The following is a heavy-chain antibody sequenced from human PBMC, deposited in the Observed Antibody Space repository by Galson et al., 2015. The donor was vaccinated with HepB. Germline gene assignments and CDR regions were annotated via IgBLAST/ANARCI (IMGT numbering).Heavy chain of an antibody. J-gene: IGHJ4*02. CDR2: INHSGST. V-gene: IGHV4-34*01. CDR1: GGSFSGYY. Sequence: LSLTCAVYGGSFSGYYWSWIRQPPGKGLEWIGEINHSGSTNYNPSLKSRVTISVDTSKNQFSLKLSSVTAADTAVYYCARGGGYLWVGYLLGAGARASFDYWGQGTLVTVSS. D-gene: IGHD3-16*01. CDR3: ARGGGYLWVGYLLGAGARASFDY.